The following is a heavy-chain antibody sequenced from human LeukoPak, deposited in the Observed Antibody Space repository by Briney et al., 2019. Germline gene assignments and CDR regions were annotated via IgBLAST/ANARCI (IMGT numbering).Heavy chain of an antibody. CDR2: IYYSGST. D-gene: IGHD3-9*01. CDR3: ASLDYDILTGLDY. V-gene: IGHV4-39*01. Sequence: SETLSLTXTVSGGSISSSSYYWGWIRQPPGKGLEWIGSIYYSGSTYYNPSLKSRVTISVDTSKNQFSLKLSSVTAADTAVYYCASLDYDILTGLDYWGQGTLVTVSS. CDR1: GGSISSSSYY. J-gene: IGHJ4*02.